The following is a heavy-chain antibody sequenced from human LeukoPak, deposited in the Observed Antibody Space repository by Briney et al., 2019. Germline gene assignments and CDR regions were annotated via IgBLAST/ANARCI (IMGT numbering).Heavy chain of an antibody. J-gene: IGHJ3*02. CDR2: IYTSGST. D-gene: IGHD3-3*01. Sequence: SESLSLTCTVSGGSISSYYWSWIRQPAGKGLEWIGRIYTSGSTNYNPSLKSRVTMSVDTSKDQFSLKLSSVTAADTAVYYCARDLSPPIFGGRGAFDIWGQGTMVTVSS. V-gene: IGHV4-4*07. CDR3: ARDLSPPIFGGRGAFDI. CDR1: GGSISSYY.